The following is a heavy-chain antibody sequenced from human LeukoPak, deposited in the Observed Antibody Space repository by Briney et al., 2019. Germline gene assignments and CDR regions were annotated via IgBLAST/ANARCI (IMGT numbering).Heavy chain of an antibody. V-gene: IGHV3-21*01. CDR2: ISSSSSYI. D-gene: IGHD1-26*01. Sequence: GGSLRLSCAASGFTFSSYSMNWVRQAPGKGLEWVSSISSSSSYIYYADSVKGRFTISRDNAKNSLYLQMNSLRAEDTAVYYCASELSGSYVDYWGQGTLVTVSS. J-gene: IGHJ4*02. CDR1: GFTFSSYS. CDR3: ASELSGSYVDY.